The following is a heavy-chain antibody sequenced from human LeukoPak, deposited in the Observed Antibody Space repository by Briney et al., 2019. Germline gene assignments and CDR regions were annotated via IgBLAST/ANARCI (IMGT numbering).Heavy chain of an antibody. D-gene: IGHD5-18*01. CDR2: IYYSGST. J-gene: IGHJ6*03. Sequence: SETLSLTCAVSGGSFSSGTYSWSWIRQPPGRGLEWIGYIYYSGSTYYNPSLKSRVTISVDTSKNQFSLKLSSVTAADTAVYYCARTTEGGYTYDYFYYYYMDVWGKGTTVTISS. CDR1: GGSFSSGTYS. V-gene: IGHV4-61*01. CDR3: ARTTEGGYTYDYFYYYYMDV.